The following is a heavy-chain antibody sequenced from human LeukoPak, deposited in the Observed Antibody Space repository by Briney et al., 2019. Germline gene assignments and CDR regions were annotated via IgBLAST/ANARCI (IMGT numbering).Heavy chain of an antibody. CDR1: GFTFSSYA. V-gene: IGHV3-23*01. CDR3: AKGRLVPAAVFDY. J-gene: IGHJ4*02. CDR2: FGGSGDSA. Sequence: GGSLRLSCAASGFTFSSYAMSWVRQAPGKGLEWVSGFGGSGDSADYADSVRGRFTISRDNSKNTLFLHMNSLTAEDTAVYYCAKGRLVPAAVFDYWGQGTPVTVSS. D-gene: IGHD2-2*01.